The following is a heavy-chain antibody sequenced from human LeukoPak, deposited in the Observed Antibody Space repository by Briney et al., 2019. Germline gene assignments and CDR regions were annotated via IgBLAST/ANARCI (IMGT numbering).Heavy chain of an antibody. CDR3: ARGSIAAAKQPPDY. D-gene: IGHD6-13*01. J-gene: IGHJ4*02. V-gene: IGHV3-21*01. CDR2: ISSSSSYI. Sequence: GGSLRLSCAASGFTFSSYSMNWVRQAPGKGLEWVSSISSSSSYIYYADSVKGRSTISRDNAKNSLYLQMNSLRAEDTAVYYCARGSIAAAKQPPDYWGQGTLVTVSS. CDR1: GFTFSSYS.